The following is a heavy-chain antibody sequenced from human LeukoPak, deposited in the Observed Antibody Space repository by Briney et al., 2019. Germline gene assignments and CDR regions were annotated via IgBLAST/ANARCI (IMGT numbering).Heavy chain of an antibody. CDR3: ARYCSSTSCTNWFDP. V-gene: IGHV1-46*01. CDR2: INPRDGGT. D-gene: IGHD2-2*01. CDR1: GYALTSYY. Sequence: ASVKVSCKASGYALTSYYIHWVRQASGQGLEWMGIINPRDGGTSHAQKFEGRVTMTRDTSTSTIYMELSSLRSDDTAVYYCARYCSSTSCTNWFDPWGQGTLVTVSS. J-gene: IGHJ5*02.